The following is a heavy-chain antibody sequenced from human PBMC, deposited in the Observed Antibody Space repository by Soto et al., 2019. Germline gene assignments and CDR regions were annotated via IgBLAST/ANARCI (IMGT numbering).Heavy chain of an antibody. D-gene: IGHD3-22*01. CDR3: IRVGSGYYPESFHT. CDR2: IRGRTYGETP. V-gene: IGHV3-49*03. J-gene: IGHJ1*01. CDR1: GFTFGDYA. Sequence: PGGSLRLSCRGSGFTFGDYAMSWFRQAPGKGLEWVGFIRGRTYGETPEYAASVRGRFIISRDDSKSIVYLQMNSLQTEDTAVYYCIRVGSGYYPESFHTWGQGTLVTVSS.